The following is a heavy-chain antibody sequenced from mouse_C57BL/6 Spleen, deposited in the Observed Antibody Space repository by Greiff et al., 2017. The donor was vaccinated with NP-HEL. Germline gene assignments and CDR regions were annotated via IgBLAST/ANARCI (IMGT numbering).Heavy chain of an antibody. Sequence: EVKLQESGPGLVKPSQSLSLTCSVTGYSITSGYYWNWIRQFPGNKLEWMGYISYDGSNNYNPSLKNRISITRDTSKNQFFLKLNSVTTEDTATYYCARAYDYSNAMDYWGQGTSVTVSS. J-gene: IGHJ4*01. CDR2: ISYDGSN. V-gene: IGHV3-6*01. CDR3: ARAYDYSNAMDY. D-gene: IGHD2-4*01. CDR1: GYSITSGYY.